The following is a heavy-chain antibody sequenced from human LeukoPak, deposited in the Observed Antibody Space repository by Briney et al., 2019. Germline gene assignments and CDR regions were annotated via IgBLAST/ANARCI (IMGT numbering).Heavy chain of an antibody. J-gene: IGHJ6*02. CDR1: GGTFSSYA. V-gene: IGHV1-69*13. CDR2: ISTIIGTA. Sequence: SGKLSCKAAGGTFSSYAVSWGRQAPGQGLEWMGGISTIIGTANYAQKFRGRVTSTAEESTSTAYMELSSLRSEDTAVYYCASAHSSSTWYYGMDVWGQGTPVTVSS. CDR3: ASAHSSSTWYYGMDV. D-gene: IGHD6-6*01.